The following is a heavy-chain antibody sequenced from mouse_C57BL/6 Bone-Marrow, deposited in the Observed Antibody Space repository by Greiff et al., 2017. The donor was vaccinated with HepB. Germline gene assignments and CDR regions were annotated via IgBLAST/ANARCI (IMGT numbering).Heavy chain of an antibody. CDR1: GYTFTSYW. V-gene: IGHV1-5*01. D-gene: IGHD1-1*01. J-gene: IGHJ1*03. Sequence: VQLQQSGTVLARPGASVKMSCKTSGYTFTSYWMHWVKQRPGQGLEWIGAIYPGNSDTSYNQKFKGKAKLTAVTSASTAYMELSSLTNEDSAVYYCTTTVVALRYFDVWGTGTTVTVSS. CDR3: TTTVVALRYFDV. CDR2: IYPGNSDT.